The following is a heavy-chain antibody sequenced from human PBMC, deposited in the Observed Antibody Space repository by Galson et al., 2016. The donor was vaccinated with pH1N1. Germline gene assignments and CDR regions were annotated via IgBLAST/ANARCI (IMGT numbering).Heavy chain of an antibody. D-gene: IGHD4-17*01. CDR1: GYRFTSYW. Sequence: QSGAEVKKPGESLKISCKASGYRFTSYWIAWVRQVPGKGLEWVGVVNPGGSTIRYGPPFQGQVTISSDKSINTAYLQWISLKASDTATYYCARQKDYGDYRGDACDIWGQGTMVTVSS. CDR2: VNPGGSTI. J-gene: IGHJ3*02. V-gene: IGHV5-51*01. CDR3: ARQKDYGDYRGDACDI.